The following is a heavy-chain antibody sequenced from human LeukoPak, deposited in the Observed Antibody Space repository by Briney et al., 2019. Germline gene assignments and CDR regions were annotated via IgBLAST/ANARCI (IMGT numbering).Heavy chain of an antibody. V-gene: IGHV3-23*01. CDR2: ISGSGGST. CDR3: AKGYTSGSIYYFDY. J-gene: IGHJ4*02. D-gene: IGHD6-19*01. CDR1: GFTFINYA. Sequence: GGSLRLSCAASGFTFINYAMSWVRQAPGKGLEWVSTISGSGGSTYYADSVKGRFTISRDNSKSTLYLQVNSLRAEDTAVYYCAKGYTSGSIYYFDYWGQGTLVTVPS.